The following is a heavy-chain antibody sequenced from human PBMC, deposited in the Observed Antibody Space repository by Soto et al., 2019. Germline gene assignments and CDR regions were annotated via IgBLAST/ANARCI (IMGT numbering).Heavy chain of an antibody. CDR3: ARLGLDTSATMDY. Sequence: PSETLSLTCTVSGGSVSSENYYWNWIRRPPGKGLEGIGYIHYSGSTYYNSSLESRVTMSLDTSKKQFSLKLSSVTAADTAVYYCARLGLDTSATMDYWGQGTLVTVSS. J-gene: IGHJ4*02. V-gene: IGHV4-61*01. CDR1: GGSVSSENYY. D-gene: IGHD3-22*01. CDR2: IHYSGST.